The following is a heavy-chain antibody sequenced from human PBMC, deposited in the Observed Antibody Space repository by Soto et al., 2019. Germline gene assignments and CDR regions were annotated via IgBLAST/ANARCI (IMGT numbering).Heavy chain of an antibody. J-gene: IGHJ6*02. CDR1: GFTFSSYN. CDR2: ISTSGTTI. V-gene: IGHV3-48*02. Sequence: EVQLVESGGGLVQPGGSLRLSCAASGFTFSSYNMNWVRQAPGKGLEWVSYISTSGTTIYYTDSVKGRFTISRDNAKNSLFLLMNSLRDEDTAVYYWARYDYSTHGASDVWGQGTTVTVSS. D-gene: IGHD4-4*01. CDR3: ARYDYSTHGASDV.